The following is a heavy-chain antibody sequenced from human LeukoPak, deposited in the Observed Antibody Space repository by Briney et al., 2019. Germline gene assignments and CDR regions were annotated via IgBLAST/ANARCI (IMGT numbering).Heavy chain of an antibody. CDR1: GFTFSSYG. V-gene: IGHV3-33*01. Sequence: PGGSLRLSCAASGFTFSSYGMHWVRQAPGKGLEWVAVIWYDGSNKYYADSVKGRFTISRDNSKNTLYLQMNSLRAEDTAVYYCARDSCWEHPLYYYYYYGMDVWGQGTTVTVSS. J-gene: IGHJ6*02. CDR2: IWYDGSNK. D-gene: IGHD1/OR15-1a*01. CDR3: ARDSCWEHPLYYYYYYGMDV.